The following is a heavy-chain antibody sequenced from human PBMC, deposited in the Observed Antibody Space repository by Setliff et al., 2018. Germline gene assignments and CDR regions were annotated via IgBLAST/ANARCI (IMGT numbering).Heavy chain of an antibody. CDR1: GYAFITFG. Sequence: ASVKVSRKTSGYAFITFGMSWVRQAPGQGLEWMGWISPVYGIANYARKFQGRVTMTADTSTTTAYLELTSLRYDDTAVYYCVRGPGPSVVVAIPFDHWGQGSLVTVSS. V-gene: IGHV1-18*01. CDR3: VRGPGPSVVVAIPFDH. CDR2: ISPVYGIA. D-gene: IGHD3-22*01. J-gene: IGHJ4*02.